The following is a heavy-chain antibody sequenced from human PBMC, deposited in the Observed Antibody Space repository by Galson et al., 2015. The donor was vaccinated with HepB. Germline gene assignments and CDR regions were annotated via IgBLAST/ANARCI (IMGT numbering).Heavy chain of an antibody. D-gene: IGHD6-19*01. CDR1: GGTFSSYA. Sequence: SVKVSCKASGGTFSSYAISWVRQAPGQGLEWMGGIIPIFGTANYAQKFQGRVTITADESTSTAYMELSSLRSEDTAVYYCARSIAVAGTYYYYYMDVWGKGTTVTVSS. V-gene: IGHV1-69*13. CDR2: IIPIFGTA. CDR3: ARSIAVAGTYYYYYMDV. J-gene: IGHJ6*03.